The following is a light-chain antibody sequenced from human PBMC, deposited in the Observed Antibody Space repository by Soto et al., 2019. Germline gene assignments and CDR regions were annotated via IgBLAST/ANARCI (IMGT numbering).Light chain of an antibody. Sequence: QSVLTQPPSVSGAPGQRVTISCTGSSSNIGAGYDVHWYQQLPGTAPKLLIYGNSNRPSGVPDRFSGSKSGPSASLAITGLQAEDEADYYCQSYDSSLTGGVVFGGGTQLTVL. CDR2: GNS. V-gene: IGLV1-40*01. CDR3: QSYDSSLTGGVV. CDR1: SSNIGAGYD. J-gene: IGLJ2*01.